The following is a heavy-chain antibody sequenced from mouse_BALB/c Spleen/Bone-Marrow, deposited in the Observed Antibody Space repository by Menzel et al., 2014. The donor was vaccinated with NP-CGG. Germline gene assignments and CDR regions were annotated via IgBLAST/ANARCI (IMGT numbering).Heavy chain of an antibody. CDR1: GYIFTSYY. Sequence: LVESGPDLVKPGASVRISCKASGYIFTSYYIHWVKQRPGQGLEWIGWIYPGNVNSNYNEKFKGKATLTADKSSSTAYMQLSSLSSEDSAVYFCARGDYGGAWFTYWGQGTLVTVSA. CDR3: ARGDYGGAWFTY. V-gene: IGHV1S56*01. CDR2: IYPGNVNS. D-gene: IGHD2-4*01. J-gene: IGHJ3*01.